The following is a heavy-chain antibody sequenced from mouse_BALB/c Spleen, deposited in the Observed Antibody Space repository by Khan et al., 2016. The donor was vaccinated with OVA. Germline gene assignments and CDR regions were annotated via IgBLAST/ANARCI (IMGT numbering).Heavy chain of an antibody. V-gene: IGHV2-9*02. Sequence: QVQLKESGPGLVAPSQSLSITCTVSGFSLTSFGVHWVRQPPGKGLEWLGLIWAGGSTNYNSALMSRLSTSNDNSKSQVFLQLNSLQPGDTAMNYCARTGYAMDYWGQGTSVTVSA. CDR3: ARTGYAMDY. CDR2: IWAGGST. CDR1: GFSLTSFG. J-gene: IGHJ4*01.